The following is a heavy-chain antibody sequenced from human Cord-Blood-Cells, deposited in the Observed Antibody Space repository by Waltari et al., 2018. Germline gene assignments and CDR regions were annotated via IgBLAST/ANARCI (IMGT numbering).Heavy chain of an antibody. D-gene: IGHD2-15*01. CDR1: GGSFSGYY. J-gene: IGHJ4*02. CDR2: INHRGST. V-gene: IGHV4-34*01. CDR3: ARGLGCSGGSCLYYVDY. Sequence: QVQLQQWGAGLLKPSETLSLTCAVYGGSFSGYYWSWIRQPPGKGLEWIGEINHRGSTNYNPSLKGRVTISVDTSKIQVSLKLSSVTAADTAVYYCARGLGCSGGSCLYYVDYWGQGTLVTVSS.